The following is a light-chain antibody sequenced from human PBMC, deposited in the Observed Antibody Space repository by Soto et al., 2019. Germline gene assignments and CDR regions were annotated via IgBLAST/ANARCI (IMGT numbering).Light chain of an antibody. Sequence: QSVLTQPPSVSGAPGQRVTISCTGTSSNIGAGYDVHWYQQVPGTSPKLLIFVNSNRPSGVPDRFSGSKSGTSASLAITGLQAEDEADYYCSSYADRNKFLFGGGTKLTVL. CDR3: SSYADRNKFL. CDR1: SSNIGAGYD. CDR2: VNS. J-gene: IGLJ3*02. V-gene: IGLV1-40*01.